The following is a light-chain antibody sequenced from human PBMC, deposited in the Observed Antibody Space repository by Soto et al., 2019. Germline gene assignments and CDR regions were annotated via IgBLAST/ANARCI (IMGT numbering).Light chain of an antibody. J-gene: IGKJ5*01. CDR2: GAS. CDR1: QSVSSN. CDR3: QQFGSSVT. V-gene: IGKV3-20*01. Sequence: EIVMTQSPATLSVSPGERATLSCRASQSVSSNLAWYQQKPGQAPRLLIYGASSRATGIPDRFSGSGSGTDFTLTISRLEPEDFAVYYCQQFGSSVTFGQGTRLE.